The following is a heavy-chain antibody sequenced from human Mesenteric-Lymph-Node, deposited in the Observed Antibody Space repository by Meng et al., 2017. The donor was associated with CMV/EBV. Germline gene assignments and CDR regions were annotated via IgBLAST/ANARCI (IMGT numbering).Heavy chain of an antibody. J-gene: IGHJ6*02. D-gene: IGHD3-3*01. Sequence: SETLSLTCAVYGGSFSGYYWSWIRQPPGQGLEWIGEINHSGSTNYNPSLNSRVTISVDTSKNQFSLKLSSVTAADTAVYYCARSGRTIFTNYYYYGMDVWGQGTTVTVSS. CDR1: GGSFSGYY. CDR3: ARSGRTIFTNYYYYGMDV. CDR2: INHSGST. V-gene: IGHV4-34*01.